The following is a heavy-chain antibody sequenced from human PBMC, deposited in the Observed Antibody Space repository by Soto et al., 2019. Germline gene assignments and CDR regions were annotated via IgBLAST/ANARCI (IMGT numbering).Heavy chain of an antibody. J-gene: IGHJ6*02. CDR2: IIPIFGTA. V-gene: IGHV1-69*13. CDR1: GGTFSSYA. Sequence: SVKVSCKASGGTFSSYAISWVRQAPGQGLEWMGGIIPIFGTANYAQKFQGRVTITADESTSTAYMELSSLRSEDTAVYYCARGIVLVPAAASRDYYYYGMDVWGQGTTVTVSS. D-gene: IGHD2-2*01. CDR3: ARGIVLVPAAASRDYYYYGMDV.